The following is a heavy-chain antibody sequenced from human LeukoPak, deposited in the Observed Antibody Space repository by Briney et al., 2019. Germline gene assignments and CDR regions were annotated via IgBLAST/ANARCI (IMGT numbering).Heavy chain of an antibody. CDR2: IRYDGSNK. Sequence: GGSLRLSCAASGFTFSSYGMHWVRQAPGKGLEWVAFIRYDGSNKYYVDSVKGRFTISRDNSKNTLYLQMNSLRAEDTAVYYCASWHYYGSGSYYNGYYYMDVWGKGTTVTISS. CDR1: GFTFSSYG. CDR3: ASWHYYGSGSYYNGYYYMDV. J-gene: IGHJ6*03. V-gene: IGHV3-30*02. D-gene: IGHD3-10*01.